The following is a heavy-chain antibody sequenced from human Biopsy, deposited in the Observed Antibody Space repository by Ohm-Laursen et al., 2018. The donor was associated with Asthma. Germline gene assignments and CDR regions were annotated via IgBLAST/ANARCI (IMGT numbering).Heavy chain of an antibody. CDR3: AKESGSNYAFDI. V-gene: IGHV3-33*06. J-gene: IGHJ3*02. CDR2: IWYDGSNK. CDR1: GFTFSSYG. Sequence: SLRLSCSASGFTFSSYGMHWVRQAPGKGLEWVAVIWYDGSNKYYADSVKGRFNISRDDSKNTLHLQMNSLGAEDTAVYYCAKESGSNYAFDIWGQGTMVTVSS. D-gene: IGHD1-1*01.